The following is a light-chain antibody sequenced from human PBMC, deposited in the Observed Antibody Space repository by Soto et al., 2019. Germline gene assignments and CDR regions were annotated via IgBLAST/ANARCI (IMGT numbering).Light chain of an antibody. Sequence: DIQMTQSPSSLSASVGDRVTITCRASQSISSYLNWYQQKPGKAPKLLIYAASSLQSGVPSRFSGSGSGTDFTLTISSLQPEDFATYYCQQSYSTQYTFGQGTKWIS. CDR2: AAS. CDR3: QQSYSTQYT. CDR1: QSISSY. V-gene: IGKV1-39*01. J-gene: IGKJ2*01.